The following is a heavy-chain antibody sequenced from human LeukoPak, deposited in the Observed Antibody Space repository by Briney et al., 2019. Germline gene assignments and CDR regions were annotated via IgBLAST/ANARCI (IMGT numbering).Heavy chain of an antibody. V-gene: IGHV1-2*02. CDR2: INPNSGGT. Sequence: ASLKVSCKASGYTFTGYYMHWVRQAPGHGLEWMGWINPNSGGTNYAQKFQGRVTMTRDTSISTAYMELSRLRSDDTAVYYCARDGWYYDFWSGYYSLDYWGQGTLVTVSS. D-gene: IGHD3-3*01. J-gene: IGHJ4*02. CDR1: GYTFTGYY. CDR3: ARDGWYYDFWSGYYSLDY.